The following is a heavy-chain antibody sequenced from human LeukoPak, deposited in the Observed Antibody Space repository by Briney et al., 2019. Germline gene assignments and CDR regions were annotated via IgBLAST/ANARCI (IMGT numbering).Heavy chain of an antibody. Sequence: PGGSLRLSCAASGFTVSSNYMSWVRQAPGKGLEWVSVIYSGGSTYYADSVKGRFTISRDNSKNTLYLQMNSLRAEDTAVYYCAKDLGDSSGYTVGYWGQGTLVTVSS. V-gene: IGHV3-66*01. CDR3: AKDLGDSSGYTVGY. D-gene: IGHD3-22*01. J-gene: IGHJ4*02. CDR2: IYSGGST. CDR1: GFTVSSNY.